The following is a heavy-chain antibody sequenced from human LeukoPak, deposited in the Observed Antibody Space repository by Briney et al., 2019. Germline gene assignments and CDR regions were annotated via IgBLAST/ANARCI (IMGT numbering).Heavy chain of an antibody. Sequence: PSETLSLTCTVSGGSISSYYWSWIRQPPGKGLEWIGYIYYSGSTNYNPSLKSRVTISVDTSKNQFSLKLSSVTAADTAVYYCARGYCSGGSCYSGPDAFDIWGQGTMVTASS. CDR3: ARGYCSGGSCYSGPDAFDI. V-gene: IGHV4-59*01. D-gene: IGHD2-15*01. CDR2: IYYSGST. J-gene: IGHJ3*02. CDR1: GGSISSYY.